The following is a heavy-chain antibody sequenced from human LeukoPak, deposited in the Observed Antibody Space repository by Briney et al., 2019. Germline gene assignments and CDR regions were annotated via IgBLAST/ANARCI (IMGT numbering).Heavy chain of an antibody. CDR1: GYTFTSYD. CDR3: ARVGTTGATADN. V-gene: IGHV1-46*01. D-gene: IGHD4-11*01. CDR2: INPRGGST. J-gene: IGHJ4*02. Sequence: ASVKVSCKASGYTFTSYDISWVRQAPGQGPEWMGIINPRGGSTDYAQKFQGRVTMTSDTSTSTVYMELKSLRSEDTAVYFCARVGTTGATADNWGQGTLVTVSS.